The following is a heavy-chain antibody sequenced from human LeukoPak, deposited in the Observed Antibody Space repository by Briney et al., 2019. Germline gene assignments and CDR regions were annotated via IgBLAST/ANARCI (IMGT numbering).Heavy chain of an antibody. J-gene: IGHJ4*02. D-gene: IGHD3-22*01. Sequence: SETLSLTCTVSGGSITSANYYWSWIRQPAGKGLEWIGRIYTSGSTNYNPSLKSRVTMSVDTSKNQFSLKLSSVTAADTAVYYCARVYYDSSGYLGFDYWGQGTLVTVSS. V-gene: IGHV4-61*02. CDR2: IYTSGST. CDR3: ARVYYDSSGYLGFDY. CDR1: GGSITSANYY.